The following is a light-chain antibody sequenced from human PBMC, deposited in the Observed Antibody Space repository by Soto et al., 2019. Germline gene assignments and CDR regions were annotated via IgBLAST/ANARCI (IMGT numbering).Light chain of an antibody. J-gene: IGLJ1*01. CDR2: SSN. CDR3: AAWDVSLNGPV. Sequence: QSVLTQSPSASGTPGQRVTISCSGSGSNIGSNTVNWYQQLPGTAPKLLIYSSNQRPSGVPDRFSGSKSGTSASLAISGLQSEDEADYYCAAWDVSLNGPVFGTRTKVTVL. CDR1: GSNIGSNT. V-gene: IGLV1-44*01.